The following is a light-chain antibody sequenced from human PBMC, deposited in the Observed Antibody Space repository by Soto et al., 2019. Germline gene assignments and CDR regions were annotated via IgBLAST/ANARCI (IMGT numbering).Light chain of an antibody. V-gene: IGKV3-20*01. CDR2: GAS. J-gene: IGKJ5*01. CDR1: QSVSSSY. Sequence: EIVLTQSPDTLSLSPGERVTLSCRASQSVSSSYLAWYQQKPGQAPRLLIHGASSRATGIPDRFSGSGSGADFTLTISRLEPEDFAVYYWQQYGTLITFGQGTRLEIK. CDR3: QQYGTLIT.